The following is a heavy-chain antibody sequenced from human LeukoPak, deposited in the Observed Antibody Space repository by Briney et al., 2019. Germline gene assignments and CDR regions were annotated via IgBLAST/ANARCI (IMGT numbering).Heavy chain of an antibody. Sequence: GGSLRLSCAASGFTFGSYSMNWVRQAPGKGLEWVSSISSSSSYIRYADPVKGRFTISRDNAKNSLYLLMSSLRAEDTAVYYCAREGYSSTWNPFDYWGQGTLVTVSS. D-gene: IGHD6-13*01. V-gene: IGHV3-21*06. CDR2: ISSSSSYI. CDR3: AREGYSSTWNPFDY. J-gene: IGHJ4*02. CDR1: GFTFGSYS.